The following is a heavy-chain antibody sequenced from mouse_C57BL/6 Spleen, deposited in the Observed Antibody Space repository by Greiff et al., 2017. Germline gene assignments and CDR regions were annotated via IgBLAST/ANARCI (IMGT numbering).Heavy chain of an antibody. Sequence: EVKLVESEGGLVQPGSSMKLSCTASGFTFSDYYMAWVRQVPEKGLEWVANINYDGSSTYYLDSLKCRFIISRDNAKNILYLQMSSLKSEDTATYYCARGNDGYYAMDYWGQGTSVTVSS. CDR1: GFTFSDYY. D-gene: IGHD2-3*01. CDR2: INYDGSST. V-gene: IGHV5-16*01. J-gene: IGHJ4*01. CDR3: ARGNDGYYAMDY.